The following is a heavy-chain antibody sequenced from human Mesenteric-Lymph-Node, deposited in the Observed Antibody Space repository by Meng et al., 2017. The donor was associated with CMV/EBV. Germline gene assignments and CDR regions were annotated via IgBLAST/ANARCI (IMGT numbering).Heavy chain of an antibody. V-gene: IGHV3-53*01. CDR1: GFTFSSHT. CDR3: ARDSRGGWFGEISYYYYGMDV. D-gene: IGHD3-10*01. CDR2: IYSAGNT. J-gene: IGHJ6*02. Sequence: GESLKISCAASGFTFSSHTMTWVRQAPGKGLEWVSAIYSAGNTYYADSVKGRFTISRDNSKNTLYLQMNSLRVEDTAMYYCARDSRGGWFGEISYYYYGMDVWGQGTTVTVSS.